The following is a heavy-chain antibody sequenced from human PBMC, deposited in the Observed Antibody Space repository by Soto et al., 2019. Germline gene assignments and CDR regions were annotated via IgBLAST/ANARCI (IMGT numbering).Heavy chain of an antibody. V-gene: IGHV1-3*01. CDR3: ARDLTGGDYYFDY. J-gene: IGHJ4*02. Sequence: ASVKVSCKASGYTFTSYAMHWVRQAPGQRLEWMGWINAGNGNTKYSQKFQGRVTITRDTSASTAYMELSSLRSEDTAVYYCARDLTGGDYYFDYWGQGTLVTVSS. CDR1: GYTFTSYA. D-gene: IGHD3-16*01. CDR2: INAGNGNT.